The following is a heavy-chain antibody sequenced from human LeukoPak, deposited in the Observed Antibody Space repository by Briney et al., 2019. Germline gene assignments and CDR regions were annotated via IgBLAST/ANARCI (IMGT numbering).Heavy chain of an antibody. CDR1: GYTFTSYG. CDR2: ISAYNGNT. CDR3: ARTEYQLLFISGGMDV. D-gene: IGHD2-2*01. J-gene: IGHJ6*02. V-gene: IGHV1-18*01. Sequence: GASVKVSCKASGYTFTSYGISWVRQAPGQGLEWMGWISAYNGNTNYAQKLQGRVTMTTDTSTSTAYMELGSLRSDDTAVYYCARTEYQLLFISGGMDVWGQGTTVTVSS.